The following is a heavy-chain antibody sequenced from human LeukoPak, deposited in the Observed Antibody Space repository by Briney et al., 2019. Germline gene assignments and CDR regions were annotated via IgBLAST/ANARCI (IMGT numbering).Heavy chain of an antibody. CDR3: ATSKAKYYYDSSGSLDDY. V-gene: IGHV1-24*01. Sequence: ASMKVSCKVSGYTLTELSMHWVRQAPGKGLEWMGGFDPEDGETIYAQKFQGRVTMTEDTSTDTAYMELSSLRSEDTAVYYCATSKAKYYYDSSGSLDDYWGQGTLVTVSS. J-gene: IGHJ4*02. CDR1: GYTLTELS. D-gene: IGHD3-22*01. CDR2: FDPEDGET.